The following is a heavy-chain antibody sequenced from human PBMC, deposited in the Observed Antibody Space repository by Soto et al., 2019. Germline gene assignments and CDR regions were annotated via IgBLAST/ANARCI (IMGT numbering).Heavy chain of an antibody. CDR3: ARRALESTRVAFDY. J-gene: IGHJ4*02. V-gene: IGHV3-48*01. D-gene: IGHD1-1*01. Sequence: EVQLVESGGGLVQPGGSLTLSCAASGFTFSSYMMNWVRQAPGKGLEWVSYISNSYNSIHYADSVKGRFTISRDNAKNSLSLQMNSLRAEDTAVYYCARRALESTRVAFDYWGQGTLVTVSS. CDR1: GFTFSSYM. CDR2: ISNSYNSI.